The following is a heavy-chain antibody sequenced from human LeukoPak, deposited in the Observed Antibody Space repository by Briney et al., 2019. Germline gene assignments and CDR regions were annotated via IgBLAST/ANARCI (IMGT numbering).Heavy chain of an antibody. Sequence: GGSLRLSCAASGFTFDDYAMHWVRQAPGKGLEWVSGISWNSGNIGYADSVKGRFTISRDNSKNTVSLQMKSLRAEDTAVYYCARDLHPGLTGYFDSWGQGTLVTVSS. CDR3: ARDLHPGLTGYFDS. D-gene: IGHD1-14*01. CDR2: ISWNSGNI. V-gene: IGHV3-9*01. J-gene: IGHJ4*02. CDR1: GFTFDDYA.